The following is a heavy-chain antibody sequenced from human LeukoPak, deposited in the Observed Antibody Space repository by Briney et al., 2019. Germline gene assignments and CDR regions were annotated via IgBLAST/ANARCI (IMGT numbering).Heavy chain of an antibody. V-gene: IGHV1-18*01. CDR1: GYTFTSYG. CDR2: ISAYNGNT. D-gene: IGHD6-13*01. Sequence: ASVKVSCKASGYTFTSYGISWVRQAPGQGLEWMGWISAYNGNTNYAQKLQGKVTMTTDTSTSTAYMELRSLRSDDTAVYYCARDLGPIAAAGYYAYWGQGTLVTVSS. J-gene: IGHJ4*02. CDR3: ARDLGPIAAAGYYAY.